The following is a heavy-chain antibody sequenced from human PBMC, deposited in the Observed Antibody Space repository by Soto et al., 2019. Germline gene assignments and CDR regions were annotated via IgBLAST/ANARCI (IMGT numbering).Heavy chain of an antibody. CDR1: GFTVSSNY. J-gene: IGHJ4*02. D-gene: IGHD1-26*01. V-gene: IGHV3-66*01. CDR2: IYSGGRT. Sequence: GGSLRLSCAASGFTVSSNYMSWVRQAPGKGLEWVSVIYSGGRTYYAGSVKGRFTISRDNSKNTLYLQMNSLRAEDTALYYCARDSGSLHFDYWGQGTLVTVSS. CDR3: ARDSGSLHFDY.